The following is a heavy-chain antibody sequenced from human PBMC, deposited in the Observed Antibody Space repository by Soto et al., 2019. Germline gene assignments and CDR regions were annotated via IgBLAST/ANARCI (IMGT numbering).Heavy chain of an antibody. J-gene: IGHJ5*02. CDR1: GFTFSSYS. V-gene: IGHV3-21*01. D-gene: IGHD2-2*01. CDR3: ARDLQSPADTGAWFDP. Sequence: PGVSLRLSCAASGFTFSSYSMNWVRQAPGKGLEWVSSISSSSSYIYYADSVKGRFTISRDNAKNSLYLQMNSLRAEDTAVYYCARDLQSPADTGAWFDPWGQGTLVTVSS. CDR2: ISSSSSYI.